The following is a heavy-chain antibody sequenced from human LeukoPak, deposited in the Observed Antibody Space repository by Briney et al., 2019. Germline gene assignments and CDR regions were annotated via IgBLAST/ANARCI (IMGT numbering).Heavy chain of an antibody. Sequence: SVKVSCKASGGTFSSYGISWVRQAPGQGLEWMEWIIPIFGTANYAQKFQGRLTITTDESTSTAYKELSSLTSEDTAVYYCAASENYYDLTLDYWGQGTLVTVSS. CDR1: GGTFSSYG. D-gene: IGHD1-26*01. CDR2: IIPIFGTA. V-gene: IGHV1-69*05. J-gene: IGHJ4*02. CDR3: AASENYYDLTLDY.